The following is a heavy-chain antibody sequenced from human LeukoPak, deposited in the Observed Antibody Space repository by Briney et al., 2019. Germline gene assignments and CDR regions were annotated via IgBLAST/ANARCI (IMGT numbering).Heavy chain of an antibody. Sequence: GASVKVSCEASGYTFTGYYMHWVRQAPGQGLEWMGWINPNSGGTNYAQKFQGRVTMTRDTSISTAYMELSRLRSDDTAVYYCARVDDFWSGYYQPYYFDYWGQGTLVTVSS. CDR1: GYTFTGYY. D-gene: IGHD3-3*01. V-gene: IGHV1-2*02. CDR2: INPNSGGT. CDR3: ARVDDFWSGYYQPYYFDY. J-gene: IGHJ4*02.